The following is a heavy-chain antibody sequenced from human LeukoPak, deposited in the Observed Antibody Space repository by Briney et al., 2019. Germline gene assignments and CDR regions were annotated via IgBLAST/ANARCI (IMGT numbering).Heavy chain of an antibody. CDR3: AKDPALLWFGDLNWFDP. Sequence: GGSLRLSCAASGFIFSSHGMNWVRQAPGKGLEWVSGISPSGDITYYADSVKGRFTISRDNSKNTVYLQMNSLRAEDTAVYYCAKDPALLWFGDLNWFDPWGQGTLVTVSS. D-gene: IGHD3-10*01. CDR1: GFIFSSHG. V-gene: IGHV3-23*01. J-gene: IGHJ5*02. CDR2: ISPSGDIT.